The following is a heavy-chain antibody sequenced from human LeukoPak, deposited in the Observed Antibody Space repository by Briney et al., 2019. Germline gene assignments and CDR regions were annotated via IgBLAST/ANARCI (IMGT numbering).Heavy chain of an antibody. CDR3: ARDRAVVVPAAPSYYYGMDV. V-gene: IGHV1-18*01. D-gene: IGHD2-2*01. Sequence: ASVKVSCKASGYTFTSYGISWVRQAPGQGLEWMGWISAYNGNTNYAQKLQGRVTMTTDTSTSTAYMELRSLRSDDTAVYYCARDRAVVVPAAPSYYYGMDVWGQGTTVTVSS. J-gene: IGHJ6*02. CDR1: GYTFTSYG. CDR2: ISAYNGNT.